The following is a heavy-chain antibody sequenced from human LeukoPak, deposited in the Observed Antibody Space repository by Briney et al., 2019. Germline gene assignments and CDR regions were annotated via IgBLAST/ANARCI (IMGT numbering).Heavy chain of an antibody. D-gene: IGHD3-3*01. CDR1: GFTVSSNY. V-gene: IGHV3-66*02. Sequence: GGSLRLSCAAYGFTVSSNYMSWVRQARGKGLEWVSVIYSGGRTYYADSVKGRFTISRDNSKNTLYLQMNSLRAEDTAVYYCARMDFWSGQLDYWGQGTLVTVSS. CDR3: ARMDFWSGQLDY. CDR2: IYSGGRT. J-gene: IGHJ4*02.